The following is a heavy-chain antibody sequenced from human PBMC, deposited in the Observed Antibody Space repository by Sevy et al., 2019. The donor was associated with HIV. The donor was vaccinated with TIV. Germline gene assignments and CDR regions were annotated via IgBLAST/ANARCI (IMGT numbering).Heavy chain of an antibody. CDR3: ASRSGSYSTGFDY. J-gene: IGHJ4*02. V-gene: IGHV5-51*01. CDR2: IYPGDSDT. Sequence: GESLKISCKGSGYSFTSYWIGWVRQMPGKGLEWRGIIYPGDSDTRYSPSFQGQVTISADKSISTAYLQWSSLKASDTAMYYCASRSGSYSTGFDYWGQGTLVTVSS. D-gene: IGHD1-26*01. CDR1: GYSFTSYW.